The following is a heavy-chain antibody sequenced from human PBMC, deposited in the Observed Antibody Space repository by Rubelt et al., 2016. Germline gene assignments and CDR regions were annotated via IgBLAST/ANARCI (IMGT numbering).Heavy chain of an antibody. CDR1: GGTFRSYA. V-gene: IGHV1-69*06. CDR3: ARVFSGTSVGWLDP. D-gene: IGHD6-13*01. CDR2: IIPIFGTA. Sequence: QVQLVQSGAEVKKPGSSVMVSRKASGGTFRSYAISWVRQAPGQGLEWMGGIIPIFGTATYAQKLQGRVTMTPDTSTSPAYMELRSRRSDDTAVYYCARVFSGTSVGWLDPWGQGTLVTVSS. J-gene: IGHJ5*02.